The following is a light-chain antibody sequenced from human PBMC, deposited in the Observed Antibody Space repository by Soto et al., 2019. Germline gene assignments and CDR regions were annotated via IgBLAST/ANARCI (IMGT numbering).Light chain of an antibody. CDR1: SGDVGGYNY. CDR3: CSYAGSYTYVV. J-gene: IGLJ2*01. V-gene: IGLV2-11*01. CDR2: DVS. Sequence: QSALTQPRSVSGSPGQSVAISYTGTSGDVGGYNYVSWYQQHPGKAPKLMIYDVSKRPSGVPDRFSGSKSGNTASLTISGLQPQDEADYYCCSYAGSYTYVVFGGGTKVTVL.